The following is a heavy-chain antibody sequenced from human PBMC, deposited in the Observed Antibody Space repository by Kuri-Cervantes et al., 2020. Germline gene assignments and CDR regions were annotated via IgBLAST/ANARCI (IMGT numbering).Heavy chain of an antibody. V-gene: IGHV1-69*13. J-gene: IGHJ4*02. Sequence: SVKVSCKASGGTFSSYAISWVRQAPGQGLEWMGGIIPIFGTANYAQKFQGRVTITADESTSTAYMELSSLRSEDTAVYYCARILSQQWLVSPKDYWGQGTLVTVSS. CDR3: ARILSQQWLVSPKDY. CDR1: GGTFSSYA. CDR2: IIPIFGTA. D-gene: IGHD6-19*01.